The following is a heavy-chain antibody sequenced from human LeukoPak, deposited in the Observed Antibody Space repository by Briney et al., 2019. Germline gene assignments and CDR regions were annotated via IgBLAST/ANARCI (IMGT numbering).Heavy chain of an antibody. CDR3: ARDRISS. D-gene: IGHD3-10*01. V-gene: IGHV3-7*01. CDR1: GFTFSNSW. J-gene: IGHJ6*04. Sequence: GGSLRLSCAVSGFTFSNSWMTWVRQAPGKGLEWVATIKEDGSEKYYVDSVKGRFTIFRDNAKNSLYLQMNSLRAEDTAVYFCARDRISSWGKGTTVTVSS. CDR2: IKEDGSEK.